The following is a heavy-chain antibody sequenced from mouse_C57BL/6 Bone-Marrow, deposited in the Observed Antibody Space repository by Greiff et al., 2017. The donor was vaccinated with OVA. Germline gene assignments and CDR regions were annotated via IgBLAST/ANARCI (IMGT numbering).Heavy chain of an antibody. CDR3: ARHGGYYGSRRNYAMDY. D-gene: IGHD1-1*01. V-gene: IGHV5-6*02. CDR1: GFTFSSYG. CDR2: ISSGGSYT. Sequence: DVMLVESGGDLVKPGGSLKLSCAASGFTFSSYGMSWVRQTPDKRLEWVATISSGGSYTYYPDSVKGRFTISRDNAKNTLYLQMSSLKSEDTAMYYCARHGGYYGSRRNYAMDYWGQGTSVTVSS. J-gene: IGHJ4*01.